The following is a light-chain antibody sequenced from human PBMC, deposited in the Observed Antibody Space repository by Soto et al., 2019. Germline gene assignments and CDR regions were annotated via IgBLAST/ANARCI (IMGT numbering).Light chain of an antibody. J-gene: IGKJ5*01. CDR3: QQYSNWPPAIT. Sequence: EILLAKSPGTLSLSPGERATLSCRAIETVSTNLAWFQRKAGQPPRLLIYGSSTRATGVPDRFSGSGSGTEFALIISSLQSEDVAVYYCQQYSNWPPAITFGQGTRLEIK. V-gene: IGKV3-15*01. CDR1: ETVSTN. CDR2: GSS.